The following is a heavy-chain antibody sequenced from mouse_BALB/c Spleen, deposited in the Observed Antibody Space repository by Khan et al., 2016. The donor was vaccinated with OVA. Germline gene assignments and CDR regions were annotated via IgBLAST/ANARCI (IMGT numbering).Heavy chain of an antibody. J-gene: IGHJ3*01. CDR2: ISSGGDYT. D-gene: IGHD4-1*01. CDR1: GFTFSSYS. CDR3: ADHLTGSCAY. V-gene: IGHV5-6*01. Sequence: EVELVESGGDLVKPGGSLKLSCAASGFTFSSYSMSWVRQTPDKRLEWVASISSGGDYTYYPDSVKGRFTFSRDNAKNTLYLQMSDLKSEDTAMYYCADHLTGSCAYWGQGTLVTVSA.